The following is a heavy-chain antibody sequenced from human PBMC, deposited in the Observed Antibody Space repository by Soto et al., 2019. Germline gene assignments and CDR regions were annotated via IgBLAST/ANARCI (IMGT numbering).Heavy chain of an antibody. CDR2: IVVGSGNT. D-gene: IGHD3-3*01. CDR3: AAKLLYYDFWSGPYGMDV. J-gene: IGHJ6*02. Sequence: GASVKVSCKASGLTFTSSAVQWVRQARGQRLEWIGWIVVGSGNTNYAQKFQERVTITRDMSTSTAYMELSSLRSEDTAVYYCAAKLLYYDFWSGPYGMDVWGQGTTVTVSS. V-gene: IGHV1-58*01. CDR1: GLTFTSSA.